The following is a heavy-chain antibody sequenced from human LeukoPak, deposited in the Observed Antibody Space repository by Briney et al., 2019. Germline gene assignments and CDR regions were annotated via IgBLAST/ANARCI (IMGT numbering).Heavy chain of an antibody. V-gene: IGHV4-59*11. Sequence: SETLFLTCSVSGGSIRSHYWSWVRQPPGKGLEWIGYIYYSGSTNYNPSLKSRVSISVDTSKNQFSLKLSSVTAADTAVYYCARAHYDILTGYYYIDYWGQGTLVTVSS. CDR2: IYYSGST. D-gene: IGHD3-9*01. CDR1: GGSIRSHY. CDR3: ARAHYDILTGYYYIDY. J-gene: IGHJ4*02.